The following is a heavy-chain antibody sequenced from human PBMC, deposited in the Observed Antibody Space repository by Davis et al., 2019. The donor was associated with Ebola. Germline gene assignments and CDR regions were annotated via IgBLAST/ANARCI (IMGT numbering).Heavy chain of an antibody. CDR3: ARRYYGSGTYYKDY. J-gene: IGHJ4*02. Sequence: GESLKISCAASGFTFSAHSMNWVRQAPGKGLEWVSSITSGNSISYADSLKGRFTISRDNAKNSVYLQLNSLRPEDTAMYYCARRYYGSGTYYKDYWGQGTLVTVSS. D-gene: IGHD3-10*01. CDR2: ITSGNSI. CDR1: GFTFSAHS. V-gene: IGHV3-69-1*01.